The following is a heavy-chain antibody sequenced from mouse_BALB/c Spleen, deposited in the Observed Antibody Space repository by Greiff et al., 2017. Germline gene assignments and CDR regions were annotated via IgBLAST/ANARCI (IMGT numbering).Heavy chain of an antibody. D-gene: IGHD2-3*01. V-gene: IGHV14-1*02. CDR3: ARGGYYGRDAMDY. CDR1: GFNIKDYY. Sequence: VQLQQSGAELVRPGALVKLSCKASGFNIKDYYMHWVKQRPEHGLEWIGWIDPENGNTIYDPKFQGKASITADTSSNTAYLQLSSLTSEDTAVYYCARGGYYGRDAMDYWGQGTSVTVSS. J-gene: IGHJ4*01. CDR2: IDPENGNT.